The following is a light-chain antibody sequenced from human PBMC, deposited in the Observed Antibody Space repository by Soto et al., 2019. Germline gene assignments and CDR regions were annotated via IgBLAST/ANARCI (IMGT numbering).Light chain of an antibody. Sequence: SYELTQPPSVSVSPGQTASITCSGDKLGDKYACWYQQKPGQSPVLVIYQDSKRPSGIPERFSGSNSGNTATLTISGTQAXXXXXXXCQAWDSSTVVFGGGTQX. CDR2: QDS. V-gene: IGLV3-1*01. CDR3: QAWDSSTVV. CDR1: KLGDKY. J-gene: IGLJ2*01.